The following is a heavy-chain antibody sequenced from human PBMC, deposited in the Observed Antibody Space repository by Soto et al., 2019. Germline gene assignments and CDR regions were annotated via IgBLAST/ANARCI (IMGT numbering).Heavy chain of an antibody. J-gene: IGHJ3*02. Sequence: SETLSLTCAVYGGSFSGYYWSWIRQPPGKGLEWIGEINHSGSTNYNPSLKSRVTISVDTSKNQFSLKLSSVTAADTAVYYCSLGDKNAFDIWGQGTMVTVSS. CDR1: GGSFSGYY. D-gene: IGHD3-16*01. CDR3: SLGDKNAFDI. CDR2: INHSGST. V-gene: IGHV4-34*01.